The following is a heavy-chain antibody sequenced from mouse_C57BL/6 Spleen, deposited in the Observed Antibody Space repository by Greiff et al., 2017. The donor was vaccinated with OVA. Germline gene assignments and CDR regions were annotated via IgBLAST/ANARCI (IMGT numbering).Heavy chain of an antibody. V-gene: IGHV5-4*01. D-gene: IGHD2-1*01. CDR3: ARQNYGNYEDWFAY. J-gene: IGHJ3*01. CDR2: ISDGGSYT. CDR1: GFTFSSSA. Sequence: EVQLVESGGGLVKPGGSLKLSCAASGFTFSSSAMSWVRQTPEKRLEWVATISDGGSYTYYPDNVKGRFTISRDNAKNNLYLQMSHLKSEDTAMYYCARQNYGNYEDWFAYWGQGTLVTVSA.